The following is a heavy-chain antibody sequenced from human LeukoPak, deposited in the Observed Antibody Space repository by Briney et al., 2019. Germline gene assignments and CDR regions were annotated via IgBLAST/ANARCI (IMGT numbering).Heavy chain of an antibody. CDR1: GFTFDDYA. D-gene: IGHD3-22*01. CDR2: ISWNSGSI. Sequence: GGSLRLSCAASGFTFDDYAMHWVRQAPGKGLEWVSGISWNSGSIGYADSVKGRFTISRDNAKSSLYLQMNSLRAEDTALYYCAKDVAADYYDSSGYLDYWGQGTLVTVSS. CDR3: AKDVAADYYDSSGYLDY. V-gene: IGHV3-9*01. J-gene: IGHJ4*02.